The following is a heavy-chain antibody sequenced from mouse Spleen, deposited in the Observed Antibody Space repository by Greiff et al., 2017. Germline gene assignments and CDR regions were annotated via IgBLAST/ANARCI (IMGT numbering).Heavy chain of an antibody. V-gene: IGHV1-66*01. CDR3: ARRDTTVVADY. CDR1: GYSFTSYY. Sequence: VQLQQSGPELVKPGASVKISCKASGYSFTSYYIHWVKQRPGQGLEWIGWIYPGSGNTKYNEKFKGKATLTADTSSSTAYMQLSSLTSEDSAVYYCARRDTTVVADYWGQGTTLTVSS. CDR2: IYPGSGNT. D-gene: IGHD1-1*01. J-gene: IGHJ2*01.